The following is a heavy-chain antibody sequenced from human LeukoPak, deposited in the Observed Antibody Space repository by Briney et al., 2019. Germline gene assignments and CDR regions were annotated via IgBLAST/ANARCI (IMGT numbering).Heavy chain of an antibody. CDR1: GYTFTSYG. V-gene: IGHV1-18*01. J-gene: IGHJ4*02. CDR2: INSYSGNT. Sequence: ASVKVSCKASGYTFTSYGISWLRQAPGQGLEWMGGINSYSGNTSYAQKFQGRVTMTTNTSTTTVYMELTSLTPDDTAVYYCARDRSGGTYYVYWGQGTLVTVSS. D-gene: IGHD1-26*01. CDR3: ARDRSGGTYYVY.